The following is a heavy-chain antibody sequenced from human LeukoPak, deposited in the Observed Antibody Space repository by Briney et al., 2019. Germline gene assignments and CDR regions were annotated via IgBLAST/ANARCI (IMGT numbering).Heavy chain of an antibody. J-gene: IGHJ4*02. V-gene: IGHV3-23*01. CDR1: GLTFSSYA. CDR2: ISGSSGHT. D-gene: IGHD1-26*01. Sequence: GGSLRLSCAASGLTFSSYAMSWVRQAPGKGLEWVSAISGSSGHTYYADSVKGRFTISRDNSKNTLYLQMNSLRAEDTAVYYCAKDSGATRGNYYFGYWGQGTLVTASS. CDR3: AKDSGATRGNYYFGY.